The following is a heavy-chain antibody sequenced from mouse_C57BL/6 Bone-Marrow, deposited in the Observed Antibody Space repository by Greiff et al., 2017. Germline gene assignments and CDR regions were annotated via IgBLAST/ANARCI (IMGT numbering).Heavy chain of an antibody. CDR3: APLLLLWYFDV. D-gene: IGHD1-1*01. Sequence: VQLKQSGAELVKPGASVKLSCTASGFNIKDYYMHWVKQRTEQGLEWIGRIDPEDGETKYAPKFQGKATITADTSSNTAYLQLSSLTSVDTAVKYCAPLLLLWYFDVWGTGTTVTVSS. CDR1: GFNIKDYY. V-gene: IGHV14-2*01. CDR2: IDPEDGET. J-gene: IGHJ1*03.